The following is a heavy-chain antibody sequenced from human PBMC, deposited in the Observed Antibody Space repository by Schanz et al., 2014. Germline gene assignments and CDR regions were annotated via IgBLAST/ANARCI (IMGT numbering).Heavy chain of an antibody. CDR1: GGSFSGYY. CDR2: ISYSGST. V-gene: IGHV4-34*01. CDR3: ARGLRPFAELSAY. Sequence: QVQLQQWGAGLLKPSETLSLTCGVFGGSFSGYYWSWIRQPPGKGLEWIGFISYSGSTYYNPSLKSRVTISVDTSKNQFSLKLSSVTAADTAVYYCARGLRPFAELSAYWGQGTPVTVSS. D-gene: IGHD3-10*01. J-gene: IGHJ4*02.